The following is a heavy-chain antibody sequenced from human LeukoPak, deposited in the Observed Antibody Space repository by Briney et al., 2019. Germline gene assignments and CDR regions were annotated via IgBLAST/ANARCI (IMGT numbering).Heavy chain of an antibody. CDR3: ARDTRGYSYGYSFYYMDV. D-gene: IGHD5-18*01. CDR1: GFTFSSYW. CDR2: IKQDGSEK. J-gene: IGHJ6*03. Sequence: GGSMRLSCAASGFTFSSYWMSWVRQAPGKGLEWVANIKQDGSEKYYVDSVKGRCTISRDNAKNSLYLQMNSLRAEDTAVYYCARDTRGYSYGYSFYYMDVWGKGTTVTVSS. V-gene: IGHV3-7*01.